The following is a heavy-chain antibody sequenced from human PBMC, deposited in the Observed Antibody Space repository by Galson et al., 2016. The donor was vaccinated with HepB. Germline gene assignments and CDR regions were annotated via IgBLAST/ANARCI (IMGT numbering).Heavy chain of an antibody. CDR1: GGSIRGYY. J-gene: IGHJ4*02. Sequence: LTCNVSGGSIRGYYWSWIRLPPGKGLEYVGYIYYTGSTNYNPSLKSRVTFSVDTSKNQWSLKVDSMTAADTAMYYCARRRNYRDSSGYQSFFDYWGQGILVTVPS. D-gene: IGHD3-22*01. CDR3: ARRRNYRDSSGYQSFFDY. CDR2: IYYTGST. V-gene: IGHV4-59*12.